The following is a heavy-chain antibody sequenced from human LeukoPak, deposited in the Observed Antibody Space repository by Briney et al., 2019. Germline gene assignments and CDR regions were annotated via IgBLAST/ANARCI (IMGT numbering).Heavy chain of an antibody. D-gene: IGHD3-10*02. V-gene: IGHV4-34*01. Sequence: SETLSLTCAVYGGSFSGYYWSWIRQPPGKGLEWIGEINHSGSTNYNPSLKSRVTISVDTSKNQFSLKLSSVTAADTAVYYCARHVFVDAFGIWGQGTMVTVSS. CDR1: GGSFSGYY. J-gene: IGHJ3*02. CDR2: INHSGST. CDR3: ARHVFVDAFGI.